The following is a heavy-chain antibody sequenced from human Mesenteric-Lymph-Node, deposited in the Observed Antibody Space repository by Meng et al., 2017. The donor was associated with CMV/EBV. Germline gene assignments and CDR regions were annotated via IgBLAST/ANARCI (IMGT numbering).Heavy chain of an antibody. D-gene: IGHD2-21*01. V-gene: IGHV4-59*01. J-gene: IGHJ6*02. Sequence: GSLRLSCSVSGGSISTYYWSWIRQPPGKAPEWIGYIYYSGRTNYNPSLKSRVTISVATSEKQFSLELRSVTAADTAVYYCARDRDHPLFQNHGMDVWGQGTTVTVSS. CDR3: ARDRDHPLFQNHGMDV. CDR2: IYYSGRT. CDR1: GGSISTYY.